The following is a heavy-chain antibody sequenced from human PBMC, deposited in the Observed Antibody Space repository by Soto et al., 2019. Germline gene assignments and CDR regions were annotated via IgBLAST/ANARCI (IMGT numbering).Heavy chain of an antibody. CDR1: GGSISSGGYS. V-gene: IGHV4-30-2*01. CDR3: ARVPTP. J-gene: IGHJ5*02. Sequence: QLQLQESGSGLVKPSQTLSLTCAVSGGSISSGGYSWSWIRQPLGKGLEWIGYIYHSGRTYYNPSLKSGVTISEDRSKNQISLKQSSVTAAGTAVYYWARVPTPWGQGTLVTVSS. CDR2: IYHSGRT.